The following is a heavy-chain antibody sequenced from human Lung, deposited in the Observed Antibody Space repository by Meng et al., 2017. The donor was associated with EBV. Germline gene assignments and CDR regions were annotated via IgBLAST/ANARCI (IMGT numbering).Heavy chain of an antibody. CDR3: ARGPTTYFDY. V-gene: IGHV4-30-4*01. CDR1: GGSISSGDYY. J-gene: IGHJ4*02. CDR2: IYYSGST. D-gene: IGHD4-17*01. Sequence: VQLQESGPGLVKPSGTLSFTCAVSGGSISSGDYYWSWIRQPPGKGLEWIGYIYYSGSTYYNPFLKSRVTISVDTSKNQFSLKLSSVTAADTAVHYCARGPTTYFDYWGQGTLVTVSS.